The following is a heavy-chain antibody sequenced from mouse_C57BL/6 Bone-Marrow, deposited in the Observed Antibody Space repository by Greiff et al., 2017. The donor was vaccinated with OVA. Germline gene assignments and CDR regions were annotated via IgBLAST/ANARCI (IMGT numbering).Heavy chain of an antibody. Sequence: VKLQESGAELVRPGASVTLSCKASGYTFTDYEMHWVKQTPVHGLEWIGAIDPETGGTAYNQKFKGKALLTADKSSSTAYMELRSLTSEDSAVYYCKGDLWFAYWGQGTLVTVSA. CDR2: IDPETGGT. CDR3: KGDLWFAY. D-gene: IGHD3-3*01. V-gene: IGHV1-15*01. CDR1: GYTFTDYE. J-gene: IGHJ3*01.